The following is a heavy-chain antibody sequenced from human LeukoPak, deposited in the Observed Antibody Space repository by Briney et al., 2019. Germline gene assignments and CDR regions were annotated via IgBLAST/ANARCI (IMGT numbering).Heavy chain of an antibody. Sequence: GGSLRLSCAASGFTFSSYWMSWVRQAPGKGLEWVANIKQDGSEKYYVDSVKGRFTISRDNAKNSLYLQMNRLRAEDAAVYYCARDRWGYSYGGDWGQGTLVTVSS. CDR2: IKQDGSEK. V-gene: IGHV3-7*01. CDR3: ARDRWGYSYGGD. J-gene: IGHJ4*02. D-gene: IGHD5-18*01. CDR1: GFTFSSYW.